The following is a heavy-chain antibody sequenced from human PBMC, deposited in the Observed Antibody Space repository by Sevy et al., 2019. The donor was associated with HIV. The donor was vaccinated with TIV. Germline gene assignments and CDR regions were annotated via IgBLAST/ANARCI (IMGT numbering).Heavy chain of an antibody. CDR2: ISAYNGNT. Sequence: ASVKVSSKASGYTFTSYGISWVRQAPGQGLEWMGCISAYNGNTNYAQKLQGRVTMTTDTSTSTAYMELRSLRSDDTAVYYCARKIEDYVWGSYRYPGGMDVWGQGTTVTVSS. CDR1: GYTFTSYG. V-gene: IGHV1-18*01. J-gene: IGHJ6*02. D-gene: IGHD3-16*02. CDR3: ARKIEDYVWGSYRYPGGMDV.